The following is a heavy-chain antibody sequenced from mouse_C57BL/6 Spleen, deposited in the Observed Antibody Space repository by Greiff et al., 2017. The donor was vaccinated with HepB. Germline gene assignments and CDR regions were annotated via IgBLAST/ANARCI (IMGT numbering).Heavy chain of an antibody. CDR2: INPSNGGT. V-gene: IGHV1-53*01. D-gene: IGHD2-3*01. J-gene: IGHJ3*01. Sequence: QVHVKQPGTELVKPGASVKLSCKASVYTFTSYWMHWVKQRPGQGLEWIGNINPSNGGTNYNEKFKSKATLTVDKSSSTAYMQLSSLTSEDSAVYYCARSDGYYPAWFAYWGQGTLVTVSA. CDR1: VYTFTSYW. CDR3: ARSDGYYPAWFAY.